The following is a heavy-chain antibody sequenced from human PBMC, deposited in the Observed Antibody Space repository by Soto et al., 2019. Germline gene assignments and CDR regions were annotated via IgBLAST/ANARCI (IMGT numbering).Heavy chain of an antibody. CDR3: IRGGVAAPPHFEF. V-gene: IGHV4-59*02. D-gene: IGHD3-16*01. Sequence: SETLSLTCSVSGDSVTDYYWNWVRQTPGKALEWTGYFYYSGTTNYNPSLKGRASISVDTSRNQFSLKLTSVTAADTAVYYCIRGGVAAPPHFEFWGQGKLVTVSS. J-gene: IGHJ4*02. CDR1: GDSVTDYY. CDR2: FYYSGTT.